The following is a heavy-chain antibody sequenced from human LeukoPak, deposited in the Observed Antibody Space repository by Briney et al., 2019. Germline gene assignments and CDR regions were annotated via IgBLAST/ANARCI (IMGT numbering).Heavy chain of an antibody. V-gene: IGHV4-4*07. CDR3: AREGYYDFWSGYYPTPYFDY. D-gene: IGHD3-3*01. CDR1: GGSISSYY. CDR2: IYTSGST. J-gene: IGHJ4*02. Sequence: SGTLSLTCTVSGGSISSYYWSWIRQPAGKGLEWIGRIYTSGSTNYNPSLKSRVTMSVDTSKNQFSLKLSSVTAADTAVYYCAREGYYDFWSGYYPTPYFDYWGQGTLVTVSS.